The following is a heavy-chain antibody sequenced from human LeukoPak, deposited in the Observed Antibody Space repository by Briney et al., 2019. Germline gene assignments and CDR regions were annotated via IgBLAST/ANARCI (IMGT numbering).Heavy chain of an antibody. D-gene: IGHD2-21*02. V-gene: IGHV3-23*01. Sequence: PGGSLRLSCAASGFTFSSYAMSWVRQAPGKGLEWVSGISDSGDSTYYADSVKGRFTISRDNSKNTLYLHMNSLRAEDTAVYYCAIPLLAYCGGDCYPPLSYGVDVWGPGTTVTVSS. CDR2: ISDSGDST. CDR1: GFTFSSYA. CDR3: AIPLLAYCGGDCYPPLSYGVDV. J-gene: IGHJ6*02.